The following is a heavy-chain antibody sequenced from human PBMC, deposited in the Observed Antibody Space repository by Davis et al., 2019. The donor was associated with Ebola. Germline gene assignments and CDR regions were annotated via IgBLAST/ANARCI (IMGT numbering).Heavy chain of an antibody. CDR2: IYYSGST. CDR1: GGSISSSSYY. J-gene: IGHJ3*02. Sequence: PSETLSLTCTVSGGSISSSSYYWGWIHQPPGKGLEWIGSIYYSGSTYYNPSLKSRVTISVDTSKNQFSLKLSSVTAADTAVYYCARLGHCSGGSCYWRDAFDIWGQGTMVTVSS. V-gene: IGHV4-39*01. D-gene: IGHD2-15*01. CDR3: ARLGHCSGGSCYWRDAFDI.